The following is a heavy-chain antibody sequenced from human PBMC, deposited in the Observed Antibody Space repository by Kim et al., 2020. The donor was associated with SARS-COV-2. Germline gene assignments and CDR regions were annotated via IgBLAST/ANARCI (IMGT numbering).Heavy chain of an antibody. CDR3: ARRDYYDSSGYYLYYDY. CDR1: GYRFTSYW. V-gene: IGHV5-51*01. J-gene: IGHJ4*02. Sequence: GESLKISCKGSGYRFTSYWIAWVRQMPGKGLEWMGIIYPGDSDTTYSPSFQGQVTISADKSLSTAYLQWSSLKASDTAMYYCARRDYYDSSGYYLYYDYWGQGTLVSVSS. CDR2: IYPGDSDT. D-gene: IGHD3-22*01.